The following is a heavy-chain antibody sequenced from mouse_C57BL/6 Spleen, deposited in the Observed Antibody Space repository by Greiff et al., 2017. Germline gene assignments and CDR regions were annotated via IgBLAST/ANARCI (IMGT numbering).Heavy chain of an antibody. CDR3: ARDRGYYYGSGGYFDY. D-gene: IGHD1-1*01. CDR2: INYDGSST. Sequence: VQLKESEGGLVQPGSSMKLSCTASGFTFSDYYMAWVRQVPEKGLEWVANINYDGSSTYYLDSLKSRFIISRDNAKNILYLQMSSLKSEDTATYYCARDRGYYYGSGGYFDYWGQGTTLTVSS. CDR1: GFTFSDYY. J-gene: IGHJ2*01. V-gene: IGHV5-16*01.